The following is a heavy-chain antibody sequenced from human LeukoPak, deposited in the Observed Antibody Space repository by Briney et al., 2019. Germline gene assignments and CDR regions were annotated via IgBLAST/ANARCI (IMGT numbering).Heavy chain of an antibody. CDR1: GGSISSSSYY. CDR2: IYYSGST. Sequence: NASETLSLTCTVSGGSISSSSYYRGWIRQPPGKGLEWIGSIYYSGSTYYNPSLKSRVTISVDTSKNQFSLKLSSVTAADTAVYYCARQDRGFDYWGQGTLVTVSS. CDR3: ARQDRGFDY. J-gene: IGHJ4*02. V-gene: IGHV4-39*01. D-gene: IGHD3-16*01.